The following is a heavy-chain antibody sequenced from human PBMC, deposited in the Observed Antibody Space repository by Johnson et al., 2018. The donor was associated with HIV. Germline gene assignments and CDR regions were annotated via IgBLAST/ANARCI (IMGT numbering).Heavy chain of an antibody. V-gene: IGHV3-30*02. CDR1: GFTFSSYG. Sequence: QEQLVESGGGVVQPGGSLRLSCAASGFTFSSYGMHWVRQAPGKGLEWVAFIRYDGSNKYYADSVKGRFTISRDNSKNTLHLQMNNLRAEDTAVYYCARDSPRIVGVPDAFDIWGQGTMVTVSS. CDR3: ARDSPRIVGVPDAFDI. CDR2: IRYDGSNK. J-gene: IGHJ3*02. D-gene: IGHD1-26*01.